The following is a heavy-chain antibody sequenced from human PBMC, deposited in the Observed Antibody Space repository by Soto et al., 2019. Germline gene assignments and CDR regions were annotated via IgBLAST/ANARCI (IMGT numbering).Heavy chain of an antibody. CDR1: GFTFSSYS. CDR3: ARDSYSGYDKPYYGMDV. V-gene: IGHV3-21*01. Sequence: PGGSLRLSCAASGFTFSSYSMDWVRQAPGKGLEWVSSISSSSSYIYYADSVKGRFTISRDNAKNSLYLQMNSLRAEDTAVYYCARDSYSGYDKPYYGMDVWGQGTTVTVSS. CDR2: ISSSSSYI. D-gene: IGHD5-12*01. J-gene: IGHJ6*02.